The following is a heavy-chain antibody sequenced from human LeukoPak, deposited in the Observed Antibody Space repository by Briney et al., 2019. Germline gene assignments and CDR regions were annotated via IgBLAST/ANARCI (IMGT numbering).Heavy chain of an antibody. CDR1: GGSISSYY. V-gene: IGHV4-59*12. CDR2: IYYSGST. D-gene: IGHD5-18*01. CDR3: ARDGDTAMVPNTSYYYGMDV. Sequence: SETLSLTCTVSGGSISSYYWSWIRQPPGKGLEWIGYIYYSGSTNYNPSLKSRVTMSVDTSKNQFSLKLSSVTAADTAVYYCARDGDTAMVPNTSYYYGMDVWGQGTTVTVSS. J-gene: IGHJ6*02.